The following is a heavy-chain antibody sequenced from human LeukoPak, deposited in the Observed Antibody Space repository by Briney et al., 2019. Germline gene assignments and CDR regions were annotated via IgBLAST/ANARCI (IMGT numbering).Heavy chain of an antibody. CDR2: IRYDGSNK. CDR1: GFTFSSYG. J-gene: IGHJ3*02. Sequence: PGGSLRLSCAASGFTFSSYGMSWVRQAPGKGLEWVAFIRYDGSNKYYADSVKGRFTISRDNSKNTLYLQMNSLRAEDTAVYYCARVRGGSGSSYAADAFDIWGQGTMVTVSS. CDR3: ARVRGGSGSSYAADAFDI. V-gene: IGHV3-30*02. D-gene: IGHD1-26*01.